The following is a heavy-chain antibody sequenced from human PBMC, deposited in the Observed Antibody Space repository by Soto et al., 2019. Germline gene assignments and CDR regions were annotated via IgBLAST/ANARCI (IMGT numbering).Heavy chain of an antibody. D-gene: IGHD6-13*01. J-gene: IGHJ4*02. V-gene: IGHV3-23*01. CDR2: ISGSGDTA. CDR1: RLTFSDYA. CDR3: AKADYSYSWAPGDY. Sequence: GGSLRLSCAASRLTFSDYALNWVRQAPGKGLEWVSSISGSGDTAYYADSVKGRFTISRDNSKNTLYLQMNSLRVEDTALYYCAKADYSYSWAPGDYWGQGTLVTVSS.